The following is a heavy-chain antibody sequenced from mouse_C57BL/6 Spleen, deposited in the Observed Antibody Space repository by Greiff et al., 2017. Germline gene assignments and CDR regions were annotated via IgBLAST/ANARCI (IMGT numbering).Heavy chain of an antibody. D-gene: IGHD2-3*01. CDR3: AREWVYDGYDVWYVDG. J-gene: IGHJ1*03. CDR1: GFNIKDYY. CDR2: IDPEDGET. Sequence: VQLQQSGAELVKPGASVKLSCTASGFNIKDYYMHWVKQRTEQGLEWIGRIDPEDGETQYAPNFQGQATITADTSSNTAYLQLSSLTSEDTAVYYWAREWVYDGYDVWYVDGWGTGTTVTVSS. V-gene: IGHV14-2*01.